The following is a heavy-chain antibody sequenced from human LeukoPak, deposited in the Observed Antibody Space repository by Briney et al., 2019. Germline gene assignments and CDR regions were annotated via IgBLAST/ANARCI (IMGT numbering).Heavy chain of an antibody. J-gene: IGHJ4*02. V-gene: IGHV3-48*03. CDR3: AKPARTDYADY. CDR2: ISFSGSTI. Sequence: PGGTLRLSCAASGFDFNNYEMNWVRQAPGKGLEWVSLISFSGSTIYYADSVKGRFTISRDNAKNSLYLQMNSLRAEDTAVYYCAKPARTDYADYWGQGTLVTVSS. CDR1: GFDFNNYE. D-gene: IGHD1-14*01.